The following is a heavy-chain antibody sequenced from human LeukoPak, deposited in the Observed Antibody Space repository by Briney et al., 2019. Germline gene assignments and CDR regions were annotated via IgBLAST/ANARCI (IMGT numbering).Heavy chain of an antibody. CDR3: ARDRPHYYYDSSGYYSDY. CDR2: ISSSSSTI. CDR1: GFTFSSYS. J-gene: IGHJ4*02. V-gene: IGHV3-48*04. D-gene: IGHD3-22*01. Sequence: PGGSLRLSCAASGFTFSSYSMNWVRQAPGKGLEWVSYISSSSSTIYYADSVKGRFTISRDNAKNSLYLQMNSLRAEDTAVYYCARDRPHYYYDSSGYYSDYWGQGTLVTVSS.